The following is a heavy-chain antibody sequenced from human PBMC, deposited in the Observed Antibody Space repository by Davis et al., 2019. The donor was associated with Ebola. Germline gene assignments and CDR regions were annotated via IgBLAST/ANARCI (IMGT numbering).Heavy chain of an antibody. V-gene: IGHV1-18*01. Sequence: AASVKVSCKASGYTFTSYGIIWVRQAPGQGLEWMGWISVYNGNTNYAQKLQGRVTMTTDTSTSTAYMELRSLRSDDTAVYYCAREKHFRQCQDYWGQGTLVTVSS. CDR3: AREKHFRQCQDY. D-gene: IGHD3-3*02. J-gene: IGHJ4*02. CDR1: GYTFTSYG. CDR2: ISVYNGNT.